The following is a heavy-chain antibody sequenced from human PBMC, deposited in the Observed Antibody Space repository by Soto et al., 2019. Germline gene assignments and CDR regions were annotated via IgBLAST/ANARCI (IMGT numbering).Heavy chain of an antibody. CDR1: GGTFSSYA. D-gene: IGHD2-21*02. CDR3: ARGSGNIVVVTEKLYYFDY. J-gene: IGHJ4*02. Sequence: EASVKVSCKASGGTFSSYAISWVRQAPGQGLEWMGGIIPIFGTANYAQKFQGRVTITADESTSTAYMELSSLRSEDTAVYYCARGSGNIVVVTEKLYYFDYWGQGTLVTVSS. V-gene: IGHV1-69*13. CDR2: IIPIFGTA.